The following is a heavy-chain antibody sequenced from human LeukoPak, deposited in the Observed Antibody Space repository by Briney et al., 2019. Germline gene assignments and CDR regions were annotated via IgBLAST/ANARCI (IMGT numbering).Heavy chain of an antibody. V-gene: IGHV4-4*07. CDR3: ARVVTAASRRFGWFDP. Sequence: SETLSLACTVAGGSISSYYWSWIRQPAGKGREWIGRIYTRGSTNYNPSLKSRVTMSVDTSKDQFSMMLSSVTAEDTAVYYGARVVTAASRRFGWFDPWGQGTLVTVSS. D-gene: IGHD2-2*01. J-gene: IGHJ5*02. CDR2: IYTRGST. CDR1: GGSISSYY.